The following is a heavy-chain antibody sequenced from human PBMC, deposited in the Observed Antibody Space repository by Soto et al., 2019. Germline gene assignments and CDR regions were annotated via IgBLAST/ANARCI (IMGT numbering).Heavy chain of an antibody. Sequence: QVQLQQWGAGLLKPSETLSLTCAVYGGSFSGYHYTWIRQPPGKGLEWIGEVHHDGGINYNPFLACRATFSAEASKNQFSLRLRSATAADTAVYYCSRGYGDQWPTSDYWGHGTLATVSS. V-gene: IGHV4-34*02. J-gene: IGHJ4*01. CDR1: GGSFSGYH. CDR3: SRGYGDQWPTSDY. CDR2: VHHDGGI. D-gene: IGHD6-19*01.